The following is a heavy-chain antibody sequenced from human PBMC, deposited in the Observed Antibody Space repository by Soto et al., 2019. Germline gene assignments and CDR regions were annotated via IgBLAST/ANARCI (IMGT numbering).Heavy chain of an antibody. V-gene: IGHV3-21*01. CDR3: AREAITGTTRDYFDY. CDR2: ISSSSSYI. J-gene: IGHJ4*02. Sequence: PGESLKISCAASGLTFSSYSMNWVRQAPGKGLEWVSSISSSSSYIYYADSVKGRFTISRDNAKNSLYLQMNSLRAEDAAVYYCAREAITGTTRDYFDYWGQGTLVTVSS. CDR1: GLTFSSYS. D-gene: IGHD1-20*01.